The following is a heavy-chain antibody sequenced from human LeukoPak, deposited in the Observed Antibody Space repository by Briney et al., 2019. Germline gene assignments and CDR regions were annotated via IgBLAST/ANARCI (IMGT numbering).Heavy chain of an antibody. V-gene: IGHV3-30-3*01. J-gene: IGHJ4*02. CDR2: ISYDGSNK. CDR1: GFTFSSYA. CDR3: ARGGGTTVTQDGYYFDY. D-gene: IGHD4-17*01. Sequence: GGSLRLSCAASGFTFSSYAMHWVRQAPGKGLEWVAVISYDGSNKYYADSVKGRFTISRDNSKKKLYLQMNSLRTEDTAVYYCARGGGTTVTQDGYYFDYWGQGTLVTVSS.